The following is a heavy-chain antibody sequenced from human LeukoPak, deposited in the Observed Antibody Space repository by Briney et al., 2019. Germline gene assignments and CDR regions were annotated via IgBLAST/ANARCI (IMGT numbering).Heavy chain of an antibody. Sequence: ASVKVSCKASGYTFTSYGISWVRQAPGQGLEWMGWISAYNGNTNYAQKLQGRVTMTTDTSTSTAYMELRSLRSDDTAVYYCARAYCSSTSCYNYYYYYMDVWGKGTTVTVSS. V-gene: IGHV1-18*01. CDR3: ARAYCSSTSCYNYYYYYMDV. J-gene: IGHJ6*03. CDR1: GYTFTSYG. D-gene: IGHD2-2*02. CDR2: ISAYNGNT.